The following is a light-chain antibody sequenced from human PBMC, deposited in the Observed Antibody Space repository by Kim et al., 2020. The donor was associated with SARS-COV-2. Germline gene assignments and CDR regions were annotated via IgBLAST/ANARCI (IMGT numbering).Light chain of an antibody. CDR2: GAS. V-gene: IGKV3-15*01. CDR1: QSVSIN. CDR3: QQYNNWPYT. Sequence: SVSPGERATLSCRASQSVSINLAWYQQKPGQAPRLLIYGASTRATGFPARFSGSGSGTEFTLTISSLQSEDFAVYYCQQYNNWPYTFGQGTKLEI. J-gene: IGKJ2*01.